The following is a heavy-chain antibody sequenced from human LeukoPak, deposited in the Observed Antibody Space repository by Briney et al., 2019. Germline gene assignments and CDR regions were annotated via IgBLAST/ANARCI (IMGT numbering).Heavy chain of an antibody. V-gene: IGHV1-69*01. Sequence: ASVKVSCKASGGTFSSYAISWVRQAPGQGLEWMGGTIPIFGTANYAQKFQGRVTITADESTSTAYMELSSLRSEDTAVYYCAREGRYDFTTSWGQGTLVTVSS. J-gene: IGHJ5*02. D-gene: IGHD3-3*01. CDR2: TIPIFGTA. CDR1: GGTFSSYA. CDR3: AREGRYDFTTS.